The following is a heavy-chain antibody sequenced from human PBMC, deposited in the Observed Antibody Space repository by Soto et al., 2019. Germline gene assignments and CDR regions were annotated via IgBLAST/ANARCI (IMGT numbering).Heavy chain of an antibody. CDR2: INPNSGGT. V-gene: IGHV1-2*04. CDR1: GYTLTGYY. D-gene: IGHD6-13*01. J-gene: IGHJ5*02. CDR3: ARDTEQQLELDP. Sequence: GASVKVSCKASGYTLTGYYMHWVRQAPGQGLEWMGWINPNSGGTNYAQKVQGWVTLTRDTSISTAYMELSRLRSDDTAVYYCARDTEQQLELDPWGQGT.